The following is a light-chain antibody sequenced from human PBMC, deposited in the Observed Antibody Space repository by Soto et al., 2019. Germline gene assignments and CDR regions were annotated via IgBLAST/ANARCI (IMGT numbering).Light chain of an antibody. CDR1: HDVSVS. Sequence: EIVLTQSPDTHSLSPGEGATLSCRASHDVSVSLVWYRQRPGQSPRLLIHDASNRATGISARFSGSGSGTDFTLTIGSLEPEESALYYCQQRASWPYTSGQGTKVEIK. CDR3: QQRASWPYT. J-gene: IGKJ2*01. CDR2: DAS. V-gene: IGKV3-11*01.